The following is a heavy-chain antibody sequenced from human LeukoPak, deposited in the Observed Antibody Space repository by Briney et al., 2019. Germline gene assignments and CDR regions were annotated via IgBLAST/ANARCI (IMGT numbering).Heavy chain of an antibody. J-gene: IGHJ4*02. V-gene: IGHV3-30*18. CDR3: AKDYGDYSEGVDY. D-gene: IGHD4-17*01. Sequence: GGSLRLSCAASGFTFSSYGMHWVRQAPGKGLEWVAVISYDGGNKYYADSVKGRFTISRDNSKNTLYLQMNSLRAEDTAVYYCAKDYGDYSEGVDYWGQGTLVTVSS. CDR2: ISYDGGNK. CDR1: GFTFSSYG.